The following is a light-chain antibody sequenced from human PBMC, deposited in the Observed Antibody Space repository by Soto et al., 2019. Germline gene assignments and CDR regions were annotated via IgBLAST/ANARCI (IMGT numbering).Light chain of an antibody. V-gene: IGKV1-33*01. Sequence: DIQMTQSPSSLSASVGDRVTITCQASDDISNYLNWYQQKPGKAPKVLIYDASQLESGVPSSFGGGGSGTEFTFTISSLQAEDIATYYCQQYANLPLTFGPGTKVDIK. CDR2: DAS. CDR1: DDISNY. J-gene: IGKJ3*01. CDR3: QQYANLPLT.